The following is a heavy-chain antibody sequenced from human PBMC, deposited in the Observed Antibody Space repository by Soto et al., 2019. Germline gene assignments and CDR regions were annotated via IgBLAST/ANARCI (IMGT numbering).Heavy chain of an antibody. J-gene: IGHJ6*02. V-gene: IGHV4-39*01. CDR3: ARQKPPEFLEWFNYYYDYETDV. CDR2: FHYSGST. D-gene: IGHD3-3*01. CDR1: GGSISSSIYY. Sequence: SETLSLTCTVSGGSISSSIYYWGWIRQPPGKGLEWIGSFHYSGSTYYNPSLKSRVTIAVDTSKNQFSLKLSSVTAADTAVYYCARQKPPEFLEWFNYYYDYETDVWGQGTTVTVSS.